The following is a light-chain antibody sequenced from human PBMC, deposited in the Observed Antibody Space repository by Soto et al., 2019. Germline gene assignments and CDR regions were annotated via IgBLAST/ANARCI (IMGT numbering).Light chain of an antibody. CDR3: QQYNSYWK. V-gene: IGKV1-5*01. CDR2: DAS. J-gene: IGKJ1*01. Sequence: DIQVTQSPPSLSASVGDRVTITCRASQTISTWMAWYQQKPGKAPKLLIYDASSLESGVPSRFSGSGSGTEFTLTISSLQPDDFATYYCQQYNSYWKFGQGTKVDIK. CDR1: QTISTW.